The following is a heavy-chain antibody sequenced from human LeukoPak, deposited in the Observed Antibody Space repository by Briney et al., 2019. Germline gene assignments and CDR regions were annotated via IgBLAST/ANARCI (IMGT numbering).Heavy chain of an antibody. CDR3: ATPLDYYDTSGYHQGGD. D-gene: IGHD3-22*01. V-gene: IGHV3-7*03. J-gene: IGHJ4*02. CDR1: GFTFSTYW. Sequence: GGSLRLSCAASGFTFSTYWMGWVRQAPGKGLEWVANIKYDGSEKNYVDSVKGRFTISRDNAKKSLYLQMNSLRAEDTAMYYCATPLDYYDTSGYHQGGDWGQGTLVTVSS. CDR2: IKYDGSEK.